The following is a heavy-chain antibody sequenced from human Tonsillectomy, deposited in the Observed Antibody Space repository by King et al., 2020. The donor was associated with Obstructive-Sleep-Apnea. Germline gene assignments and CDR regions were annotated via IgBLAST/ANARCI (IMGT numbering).Heavy chain of an antibody. Sequence: VQLVESGGGLVQPGGSLRLSCAASGFTFSSFVMNWVRQAPGKGLEWGSGISGSADSTYYADSVQGRFTISRDNSKNTLYLQMKSLRAGDTALYYCARSYDFWSGPHDWGQGTLVTVSS. J-gene: IGHJ4*02. CDR2: ISGSADST. CDR1: GFTFSSFV. CDR3: ARSYDFWSGPHD. V-gene: IGHV3-23*04. D-gene: IGHD3-3*01.